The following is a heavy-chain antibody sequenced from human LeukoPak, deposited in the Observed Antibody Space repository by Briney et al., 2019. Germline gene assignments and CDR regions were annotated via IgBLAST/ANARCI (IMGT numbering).Heavy chain of an antibody. CDR1: GFTFSSYS. Sequence: GGSLRLPCAASGFTFSSYSMNWVRQAPGKGLEWVSYISSSSSTIYYADSVKGRFTISRDNAKNSLYLQMNSLRDEDTAVYYCARIGYSYGHSYFDYWGQGTLVTVSS. D-gene: IGHD5-18*01. CDR2: ISSSSSTI. CDR3: ARIGYSYGHSYFDY. J-gene: IGHJ4*02. V-gene: IGHV3-48*02.